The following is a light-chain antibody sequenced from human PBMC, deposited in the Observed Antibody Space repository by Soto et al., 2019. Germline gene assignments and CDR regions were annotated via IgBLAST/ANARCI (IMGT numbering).Light chain of an antibody. CDR1: QTVTSTF. J-gene: IGKJ1*01. CDR3: QHYKMYSPGT. CDR2: GAS. Sequence: IVLTQSPGTLSVTPGERATLSCRASQTVTSTFLSWYQQKPGQAPRLLVQGASRRATGIPDRFSGSGSGTEFPLTISSLQPDDFATYYRQHYKMYSPGTFGQGPK. V-gene: IGKV3-20*01.